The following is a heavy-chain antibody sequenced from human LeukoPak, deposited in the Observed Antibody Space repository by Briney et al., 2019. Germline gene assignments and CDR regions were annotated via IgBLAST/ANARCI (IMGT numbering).Heavy chain of an antibody. V-gene: IGHV1-2*02. CDR2: INPNSGGT. D-gene: IGHD3-22*01. CDR1: GYTFTGYY. CDR3: ARRRPYYYYDSSGRGSHAFDI. J-gene: IGHJ3*02. Sequence: ASVKVSCKASGYTFTGYYMHWVRQAPGQGLEWMGWINPNSGGTNYAQKFQGRVTISVDTSKNQFSLKLSSVTAADTAVYYCARRRPYYYYDSSGRGSHAFDIWGQGTMVTVSS.